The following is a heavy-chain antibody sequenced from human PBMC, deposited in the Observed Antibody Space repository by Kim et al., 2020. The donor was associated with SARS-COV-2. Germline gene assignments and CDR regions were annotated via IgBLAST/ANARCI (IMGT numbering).Heavy chain of an antibody. Sequence: YAQKFQQRVPITRDMSTSTAYMELSSLRSEDTAVYYCAEDQSQQWLDLDYRGQGTLVTVSS. J-gene: IGHJ4*02. CDR3: AEDQSQQWLDLDY. V-gene: IGHV1-58*01. D-gene: IGHD6-19*01.